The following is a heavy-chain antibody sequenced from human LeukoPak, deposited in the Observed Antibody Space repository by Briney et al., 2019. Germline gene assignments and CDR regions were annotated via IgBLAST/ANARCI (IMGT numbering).Heavy chain of an antibody. J-gene: IGHJ4*02. CDR1: GGSVSSGDYY. CDR2: IYSSGST. Sequence: TLSLTCIVSGGSVSSGDYYWSWIRQPPGEGLEWIGYIYSSGSTYFNPSLRSRLTISVDTSKNQFSSKLRSVTAADTAVYYCARCSGYYFFDYWGQGALVTVSS. V-gene: IGHV4-30-4*01. CDR3: ARCSGYYFFDY. D-gene: IGHD3-10*02.